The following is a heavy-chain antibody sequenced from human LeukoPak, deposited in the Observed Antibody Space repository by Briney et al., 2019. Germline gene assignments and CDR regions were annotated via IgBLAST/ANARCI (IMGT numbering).Heavy chain of an antibody. CDR3: ARDARIVEATAVDY. D-gene: IGHD1-26*01. CDR1: GGSISRSTYH. J-gene: IGHJ4*02. Sequence: PSETLSLTCTVSGGSISRSTYHWAWIRQPPGMGLEWIGSIYYSGSTYYNSSLKSRVTISDDMSKNQFSLRLSSVTAADTAVYYCARDARIVEATAVDYWGQGTLVTVSS. V-gene: IGHV4-39*07. CDR2: IYYSGST.